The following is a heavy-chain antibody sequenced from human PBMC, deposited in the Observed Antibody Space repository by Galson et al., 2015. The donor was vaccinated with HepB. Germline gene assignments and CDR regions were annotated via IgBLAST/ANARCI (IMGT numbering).Heavy chain of an antibody. J-gene: IGHJ5*02. CDR2: INAGNGNT. CDR1: GYTFTSYA. V-gene: IGHV1-3*01. CDR3: ARGPPPRIAARHWFDP. Sequence: SVKVSCKASGYTFTSYAMHWVRQAPGQRLEWMGWINAGNGNTKYSQKFQGRVTITRDTSASTAYMELSSLRSEDTAVYYCARGPPPRIAARHWFDPWGQGTLVTVSS. D-gene: IGHD6-6*01.